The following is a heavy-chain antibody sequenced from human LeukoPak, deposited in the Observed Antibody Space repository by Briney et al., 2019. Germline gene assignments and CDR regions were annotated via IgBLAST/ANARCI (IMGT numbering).Heavy chain of an antibody. CDR3: ARRRVEMAPTLEGNWFDP. CDR1: GDSIGNYF. V-gene: IGHV4-59*08. Sequence: SETLSLTCTVSGDSIGNYFWSWIRQPPGKGLEWIGSIHYRGNTNYNPSLKSRVTISVDTSKNLFSLNLSSVTAADTAVYRCARRRVEMAPTLEGNWFDPWGQGTLVTVSS. J-gene: IGHJ5*02. CDR2: IHYRGNT. D-gene: IGHD5-24*01.